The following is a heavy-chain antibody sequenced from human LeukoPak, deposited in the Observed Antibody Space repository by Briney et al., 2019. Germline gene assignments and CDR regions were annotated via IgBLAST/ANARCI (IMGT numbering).Heavy chain of an antibody. V-gene: IGHV4-38-2*01. CDR3: ARSYLPTYYDFWSGYYLTFDY. Sequence: PSATLSLTCAVSGYSISSGYYWGWIRQPPGKGLEWIGSIYHSGSTYYNPSLKSRVTISVDTSKNQFSLKLSSVTAADTAVYYCARSYLPTYYDFWSGYYLTFDYWGQGTLVTVSS. J-gene: IGHJ4*02. D-gene: IGHD3-3*01. CDR1: GYSISSGYY. CDR2: IYHSGST.